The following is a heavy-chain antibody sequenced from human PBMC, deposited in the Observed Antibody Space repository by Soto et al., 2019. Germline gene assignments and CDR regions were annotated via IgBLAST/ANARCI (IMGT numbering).Heavy chain of an antibody. Sequence: GGSLRLSCAASGFTFSSYAMTWVRQAPGKGLEWVSGVSGTGGSAYYADSVKGRFTISRDKSTNTLYLHMNSMRTEDTAVYYCARGSAYSDYDLEYWGQGTLVTVSS. D-gene: IGHD4-17*01. CDR1: GFTFSSYA. CDR2: VSGTGGSA. J-gene: IGHJ4*02. CDR3: ARGSAYSDYDLEY. V-gene: IGHV3-23*01.